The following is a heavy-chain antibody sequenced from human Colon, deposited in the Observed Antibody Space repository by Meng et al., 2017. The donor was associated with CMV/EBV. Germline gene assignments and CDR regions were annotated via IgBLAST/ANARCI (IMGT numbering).Heavy chain of an antibody. CDR3: VKGHTMINP. J-gene: IGHJ5*02. CDR2: ISPTGSDT. D-gene: IGHD3-16*01. Sequence: VQLVPSGGGLGRAGGSLSLSCAASGFIFSDYYMTWIREAPGKGLEWVSYISPTGSDTNYADSVRGRFTISRDNAKNSLFLQMSSLTAEDTAVYYCVKGHTMINPWGQGTLVTVSS. CDR1: GFIFSDYY. V-gene: IGHV3-11*05.